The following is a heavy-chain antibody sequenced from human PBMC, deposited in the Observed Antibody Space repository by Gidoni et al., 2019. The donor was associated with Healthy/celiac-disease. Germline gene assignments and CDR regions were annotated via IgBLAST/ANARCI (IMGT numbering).Heavy chain of an antibody. V-gene: IGHV4-59*08. CDR1: GGPLGSYY. Sequence: QVKLQESVPGLVKPSETLSTTCNVPGGPLGSYYWRWIRQPLGKGLEWIEYIYYSGSTNYNPSRKGRVTRSVDTSKNQFYLKMSSVTAADTAVYYCARYYPRFAFDIWGQGTMVTVSS. CDR2: IYYSGST. CDR3: ARYYPRFAFDI. J-gene: IGHJ3*02. D-gene: IGHD3-10*01.